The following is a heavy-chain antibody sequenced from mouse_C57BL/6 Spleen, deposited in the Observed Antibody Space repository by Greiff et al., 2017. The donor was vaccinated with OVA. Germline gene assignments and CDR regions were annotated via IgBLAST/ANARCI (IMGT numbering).Heavy chain of an antibody. CDR1: GFTFSDYS. CDR3: ARQGTTVGGYYFDD. J-gene: IGHJ2*01. V-gene: IGHV5-12*01. CDR2: ISNGGGST. D-gene: IGHD1-1*01. Sequence: EVQLQESGGGLVQPGGSLKLSCAASGFTFSDYSMYWVRQTPEKRLEWVAYISNGGGSTYYPDTVKGRFTISRDNAKNTLYLQMSRLKSEDTASYDCARQGTTVGGYYFDDWGQGTTLTVSS.